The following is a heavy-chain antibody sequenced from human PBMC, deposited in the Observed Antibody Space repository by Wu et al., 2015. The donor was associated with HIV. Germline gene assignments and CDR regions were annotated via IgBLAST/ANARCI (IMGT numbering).Heavy chain of an antibody. CDR1: GYTFTGYY. Sequence: QVQLVQSGAEVKKPGASVKVSCKASGYTFTGYYMHWVRQAPGQGLEWMGWINPNSGGTNYAQKFQGRVTMTRDTSISTAYMELSRLRSDDTAVYYCARDPFNIVVVPAASHKLVPTPWGHGNPG. V-gene: IGHV1-2*02. CDR2: INPNSGGT. J-gene: IGHJ5*02. CDR3: ARDPFNIVVVPAASHKLVPTP. D-gene: IGHD2-2*01.